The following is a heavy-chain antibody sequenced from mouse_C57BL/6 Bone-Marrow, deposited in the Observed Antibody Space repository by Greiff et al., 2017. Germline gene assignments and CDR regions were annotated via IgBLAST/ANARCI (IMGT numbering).Heavy chain of an antibody. V-gene: IGHV5-16*01. CDR2: INYDGSST. D-gene: IGHD2-2*01. CDR1: GFTFSDYY. J-gene: IGHJ3*01. Sequence: EVKLMESEGGLVQPGSSMKLSCTASGFTFSDYYMAWVRQVPEKGLEWVGNINYDGSSTYYLDSLKSRFIISRDNAKNILYLQMSSLKSEDTATYYCAREGDYYGYDGAWFAYWGQGTLVTVSA. CDR3: AREGDYYGYDGAWFAY.